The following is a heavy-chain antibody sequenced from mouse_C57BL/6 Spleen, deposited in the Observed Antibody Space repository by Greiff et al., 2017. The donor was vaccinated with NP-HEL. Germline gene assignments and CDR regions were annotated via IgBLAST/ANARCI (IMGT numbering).Heavy chain of an antibody. D-gene: IGHD2-2*01. V-gene: IGHV5-4*01. CDR1: GFTFSSYA. CDR2: ISDGGSYT. J-gene: IGHJ2*01. Sequence: EVMLVESGGGLVKPGGSLKLSCAASGFTFSSYAMSWVRQTPEKRLEWVATISDGGSYTYYPDNVKGRFTISRDNAKNNLYLQMSHLKSEDTAMYYCARDGPMVTDYFDYWGQGTTLTVSS. CDR3: ARDGPMVTDYFDY.